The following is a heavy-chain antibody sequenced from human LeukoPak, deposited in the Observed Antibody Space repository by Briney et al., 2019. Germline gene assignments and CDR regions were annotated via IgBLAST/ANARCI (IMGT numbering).Heavy chain of an antibody. CDR3: ARDSYSPSGSYYFDY. CDR2: IYHSGST. J-gene: IGHJ4*02. CDR1: GGSISSGGYS. Sequence: PSETLSLTCAVSGGSISSGGYSWSWIRQPPGKGLEWIGYIYHSGSTYYNPSLKSRVTISVDRSKNQFSLKLSPVTAADTAVYYCARDSYSPSGSYYFDYWGQGTLVTVSS. V-gene: IGHV4-30-2*01. D-gene: IGHD1-26*01.